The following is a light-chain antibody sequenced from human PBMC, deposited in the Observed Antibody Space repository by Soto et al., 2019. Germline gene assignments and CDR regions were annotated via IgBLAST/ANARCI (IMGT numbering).Light chain of an antibody. V-gene: IGKV3-15*01. CDR2: GAS. CDR3: EQYNQWPPMYT. CDR1: QNIRSD. Sequence: EIVMTQSPPSLPVSLGERVTLSCRASQNIRSDLVWYQQRPGQDPRLLIFGASFRATGVPVRFSGSGSGTEFTLTISSLQSEDFAVYCCEQYNQWPPMYTFGQGPKLEI. J-gene: IGKJ2*01.